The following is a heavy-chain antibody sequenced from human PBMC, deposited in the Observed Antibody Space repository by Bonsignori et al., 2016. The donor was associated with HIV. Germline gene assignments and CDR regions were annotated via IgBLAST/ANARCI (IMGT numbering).Heavy chain of an antibody. CDR2: IVPFVGIA. Sequence: WVRQAPGQGLEWMGRIVPFVGIANYAQKFQDRVAITADESTTTVYMELRSLRSEDTAVFYCARVPEVGATWLDSWGQGTLVTVSS. CDR3: ARVPEVGATWLDS. J-gene: IGHJ4*02. V-gene: IGHV1-69*01. D-gene: IGHD1-26*01.